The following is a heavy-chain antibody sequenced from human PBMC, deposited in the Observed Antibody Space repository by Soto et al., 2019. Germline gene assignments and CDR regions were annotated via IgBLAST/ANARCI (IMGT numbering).Heavy chain of an antibody. CDR1: GYSFTSYW. D-gene: IGHD2-2*01. V-gene: IGHV5-51*01. J-gene: IGHJ6*02. CDR3: ARLGCSSTSCYAPRYYYYGMDV. CDR2: IYPCDSDT. Sequence: KVSCKASGYSFTSYWIGWVRQMPGKGLEWMGIIYPCDSDTRYSPSFQGQVTISADKSISTAYLQWSSLKASDTAMYYCARLGCSSTSCYAPRYYYYGMDVWGQGTTVTVSS.